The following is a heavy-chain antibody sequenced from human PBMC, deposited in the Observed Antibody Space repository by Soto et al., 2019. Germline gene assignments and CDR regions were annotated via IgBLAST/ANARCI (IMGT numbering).Heavy chain of an antibody. CDR3: ARGGYYDSTGYAFDI. V-gene: IGHV4-30-2*01. J-gene: IGHJ3*02. CDR1: GGSISCGAYS. CDR2: IYHSAST. D-gene: IGHD3-22*01. Sequence: PSETLSLTCAVPGGSISCGAYSWSWIRQPPGKGLQWIGYIYHSASTYYNPSLKSRVTMSVDTSKNQFSLRLTSVTAADTAMYYCARGGYYDSTGYAFDIWGQGTMVTVSS.